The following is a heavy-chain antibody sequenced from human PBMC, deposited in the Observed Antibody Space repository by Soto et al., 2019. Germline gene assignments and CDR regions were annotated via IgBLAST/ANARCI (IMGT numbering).Heavy chain of an antibody. CDR2: ISYDGSNK. Sequence: QVQLVESGGGVVQPGRSLRLSCAASGFTFSSYGMHWVRQAPGKGLEWGAVISYDGSNKYYADSVKGRFTISRDNSKNTLYLQMNSLRAEDTAVYYCAKDPFRCRYNNNWFDPCGQGTLVTVSS. CDR1: GFTFSSYG. D-gene: IGHD1-1*01. CDR3: AKDPFRCRYNNNWFDP. J-gene: IGHJ5*02. V-gene: IGHV3-30*18.